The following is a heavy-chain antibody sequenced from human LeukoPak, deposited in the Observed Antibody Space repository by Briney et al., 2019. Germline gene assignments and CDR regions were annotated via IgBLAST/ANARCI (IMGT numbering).Heavy chain of an antibody. V-gene: IGHV1-69*06. CDR2: IIPIFGTA. CDR1: GGTFSSYA. CDR3: ARDPYSSGWYVSWFDP. Sequence: SVKVSCKASGGTFSSYAISWARQAPGQGLEWMGGIIPIFGTANYTQKFQGRVTITADKSTSTAYMELSSLRSEDTALYYCARDPYSSGWYVSWFDPWGQGTLVTVSS. D-gene: IGHD6-19*01. J-gene: IGHJ5*02.